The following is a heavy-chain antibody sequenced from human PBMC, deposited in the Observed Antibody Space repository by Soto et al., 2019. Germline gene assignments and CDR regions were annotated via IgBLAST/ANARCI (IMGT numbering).Heavy chain of an antibody. V-gene: IGHV4-34*01. CDR1: SGSLSGYY. D-gene: IGHD3-10*01. J-gene: IGHJ4*02. Sequence: SETLSLTCSLYSGSLSGYYWSWIRQPPGKGLEWIGEISPSGTTNYSPSLKSRVSISVDTSKKQFSLKLTSLTAADTDVYYCARAPKVSGSAQTRPDFWGQGSLAT. CDR3: ARAPKVSGSAQTRPDF. CDR2: ISPSGTT.